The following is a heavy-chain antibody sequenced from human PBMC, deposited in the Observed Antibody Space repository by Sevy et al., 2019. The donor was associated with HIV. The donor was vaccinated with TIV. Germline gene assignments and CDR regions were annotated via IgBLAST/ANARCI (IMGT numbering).Heavy chain of an antibody. J-gene: IGHJ4*02. V-gene: IGHV3-23*01. CDR3: AKDQGQLLQYYFDY. CDR1: GFTFSSYA. D-gene: IGHD2-2*01. Sequence: GGSLRLSCAASGFTFSSYAMSWVRQAPGKGLEWVSGVSVRSGSTYYADSVKGRFTISIDNSKNTLYLDMNSLRAEDTAIYYCAKDQGQLLQYYFDYWGQGTLVTVSS. CDR2: VSVRSGST.